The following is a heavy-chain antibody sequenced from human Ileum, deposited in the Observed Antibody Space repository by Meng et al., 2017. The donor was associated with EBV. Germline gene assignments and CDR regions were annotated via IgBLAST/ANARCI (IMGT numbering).Heavy chain of an antibody. J-gene: IGHJ4*02. Sequence: QVQLVEFGGGVVQPGRSPGLSCAASGFTFSSYAMHWVRQAPGKGLEWVAVISYDGSNKYYADSVKGRFTISRDNSKNTLYLQMNSLRAEDTAVYYCARDRDGYHDYWGQGTLVTVSS. CDR3: ARDRDGYHDY. CDR1: GFTFSSYA. V-gene: IGHV3-30-3*01. CDR2: ISYDGSNK. D-gene: IGHD5-24*01.